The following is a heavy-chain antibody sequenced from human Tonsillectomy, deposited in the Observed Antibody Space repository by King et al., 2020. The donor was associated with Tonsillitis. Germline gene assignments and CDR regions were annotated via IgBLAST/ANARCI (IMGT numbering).Heavy chain of an antibody. D-gene: IGHD1-26*01. CDR2: IYDTGRT. CDR3: AGHEGVGYFGMDV. CDR1: GGSVRTHY. V-gene: IGHV4-59*08. Sequence: VQLQESGPGLVKPSETLSLTCTVSGGSVRTHYWSWIRQPPGKGLAWMGYIYDTGRTNYNPSLKSRVTISVDTSKNQFSLKLSSVTAADTAVYYCAGHEGVGYFGMDVWGQGTTVTVSS. J-gene: IGHJ6*02.